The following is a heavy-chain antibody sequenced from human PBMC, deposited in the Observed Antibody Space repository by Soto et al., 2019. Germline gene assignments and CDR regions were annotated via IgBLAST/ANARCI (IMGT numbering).Heavy chain of an antibody. CDR3: AKPRYLGGRNFDYLSYLAY. V-gene: IGHV3-23*01. J-gene: IGHJ4*02. D-gene: IGHD3-9*01. CDR2: ISGSGAST. CDR1: GFTFTNYA. Sequence: PGGSLRLSCATSGFTFTNYAMNWVRQAPGKGPEWVSGISGSGASTYYADSVKGRFTISRDNSQNTLYLQMNSLRTADTAIYYCAKPRYLGGRNFDYLSYLAYWSQGALVTASS.